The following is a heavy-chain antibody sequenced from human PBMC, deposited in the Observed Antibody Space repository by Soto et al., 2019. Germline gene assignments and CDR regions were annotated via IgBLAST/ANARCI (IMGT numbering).Heavy chain of an antibody. CDR1: GFTFSSYA. J-gene: IGHJ4*02. CDR2: ISYDGSNK. CDR3: ARGALVPAAIVDY. V-gene: IGHV3-30-3*01. D-gene: IGHD2-2*01. Sequence: QVQLVESGGGVVQPGRSLRLSCAASGFTFSSYAMHWVRQAPGKGLEWVAVISYDGSNKYYADSVKGRFTISRDNSKNTRYLQMNSLRAEDTAVYYCARGALVPAAIVDYWGQGTLVTVSS.